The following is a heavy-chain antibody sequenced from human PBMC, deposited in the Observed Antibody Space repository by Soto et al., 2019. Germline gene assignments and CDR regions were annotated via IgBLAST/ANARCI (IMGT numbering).Heavy chain of an antibody. CDR1: GGTFSSYT. D-gene: IGHD3-16*02. Sequence: QVQLVQSGAEVKKPGSSVKVSCKASGGTFSSYTISWVRQAPGQGLEWMGRIIPILGIANYAQKFQGRVTITADKSSSTAYMELSSLRSEDTAVYYCAVRSYRHYYYGMDVWGQGTTVTVSS. CDR2: IIPILGIA. CDR3: AVRSYRHYYYGMDV. V-gene: IGHV1-69*02. J-gene: IGHJ6*02.